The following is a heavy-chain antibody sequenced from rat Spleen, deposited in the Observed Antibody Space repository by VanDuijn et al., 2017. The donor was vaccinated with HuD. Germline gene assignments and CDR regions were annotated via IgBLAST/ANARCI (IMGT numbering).Heavy chain of an antibody. CDR3: SPLPGRNLAY. V-gene: IGHV5-31*01. Sequence: EVQLVESGGGLVQPGRSLKLSCAASGFTFSDYGVAWVRQAPGKGLEWVASITNTGGSTYYPDSVKGRFTISRDNAKSTLYLQMSSLRSEDTATYYCSPLPGRNLAYWGQGVVVTVSS. CDR1: GFTFSDYG. D-gene: IGHD1-4*01. J-gene: IGHJ2*01. CDR2: ITNTGGST.